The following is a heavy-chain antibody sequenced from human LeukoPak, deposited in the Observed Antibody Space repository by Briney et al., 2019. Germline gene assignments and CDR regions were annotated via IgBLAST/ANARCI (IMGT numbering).Heavy chain of an antibody. CDR1: GGSFSGYY. D-gene: IGHD1-26*01. CDR3: ARGVGATKYFQH. CDR2: INHSGST. Sequence: SVTLSLTCAVYGGSFSGYYWSWIRQPPGKGLEWIGEINHSGSTNYNPSLKSRVTISVDTSKNQFSLKLSSVTAADTAVYYCARGVGATKYFQHWGQGTLVTVSS. V-gene: IGHV4-34*01. J-gene: IGHJ1*01.